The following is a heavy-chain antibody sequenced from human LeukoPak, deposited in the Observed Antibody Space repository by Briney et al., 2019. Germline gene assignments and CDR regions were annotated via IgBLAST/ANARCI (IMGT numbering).Heavy chain of an antibody. Sequence: SGPTLVNPTQTLTLTCTFSGFSLSTSGVGVGWIRQPPGKALEWLALIYWDDDKRYSPSLKNRLTITKDTSKNQVVLTMTNMDPVHTATYYCAHSLGYYYDSSGYYFDYWGQGTLVTVSS. J-gene: IGHJ4*02. CDR2: IYWDDDK. D-gene: IGHD3-22*01. V-gene: IGHV2-5*02. CDR3: AHSLGYYYDSSGYYFDY. CDR1: GFSLSTSGVG.